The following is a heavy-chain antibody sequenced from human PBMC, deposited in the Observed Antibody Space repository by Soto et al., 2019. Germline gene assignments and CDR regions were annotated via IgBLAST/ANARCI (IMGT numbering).Heavy chain of an antibody. CDR3: AKGLVGYVCGVQDYHYGMDV. D-gene: IGHD2-8*02. Sequence: QVQLVESGGGVVQPGRSLRLSCAASRFTFSSYGMHWVRQAPGKGLEWVAAISYDGSNKNYADSVKGRFTIARDNSKNTLYLQMNGLRCEDTAVYHCAKGLVGYVCGVQDYHYGMDVWGQGTTVTVSS. CDR2: ISYDGSNK. J-gene: IGHJ6*02. CDR1: RFTFSSYG. V-gene: IGHV3-30*18.